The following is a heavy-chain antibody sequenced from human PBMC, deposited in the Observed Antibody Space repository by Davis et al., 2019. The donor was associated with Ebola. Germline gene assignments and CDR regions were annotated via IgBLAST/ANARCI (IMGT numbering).Heavy chain of an antibody. J-gene: IGHJ5*02. D-gene: IGHD3-9*01. CDR2: IWYDGSNK. V-gene: IGHV3-33*08. CDR3: ARDLSGYYDILTGPFDP. Sequence: GESLKISCAASGFTFSDYYMSWIRQAPGKGLEWVAVIWYDGSNKYYADSVKGRFTISRDNSKNTLYLQMNSLRAEDTAVYYCARDLSGYYDILTGPFDPWGQGTLVTVSS. CDR1: GFTFSDYY.